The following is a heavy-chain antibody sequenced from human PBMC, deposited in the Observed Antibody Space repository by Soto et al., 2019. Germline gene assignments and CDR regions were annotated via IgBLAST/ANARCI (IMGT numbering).Heavy chain of an antibody. Sequence: QITLKESGPTLVKPTQTLTLTCTFSGFSLSTGGMGVGWIRQPPGKALEWLALIYWDGDRRYRPSLMSRLTIAKDTSKNQVVLTMTNMHPLDTATYYCVHSGCGGDCVPSYSSNYYYGMDIWGQGTTVTVSS. CDR3: VHSGCGGDCVPSYSSNYYYGMDI. J-gene: IGHJ6*02. V-gene: IGHV2-5*02. CDR2: IYWDGDR. D-gene: IGHD2-21*02. CDR1: GFSLSTGGMG.